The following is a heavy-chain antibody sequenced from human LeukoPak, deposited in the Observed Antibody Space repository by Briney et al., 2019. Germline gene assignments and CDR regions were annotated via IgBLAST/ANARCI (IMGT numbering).Heavy chain of an antibody. CDR1: GFTFSSYS. J-gene: IGHJ3*02. V-gene: IGHV3-21*01. CDR2: ISSSSSYI. Sequence: GGSLRLSCAASGFTFSSYSMNWVRQAPGKGLEWVSSISSSSSYIYYADSVKGRFTISRDNAKNSLYLQMNSLRAEDTAVYYCARAPRRSSDAFDIWGLGSMVTVSS. D-gene: IGHD1-26*01. CDR3: ARAPRRSSDAFDI.